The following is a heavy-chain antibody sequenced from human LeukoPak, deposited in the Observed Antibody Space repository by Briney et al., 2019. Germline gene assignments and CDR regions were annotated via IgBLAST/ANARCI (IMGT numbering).Heavy chain of an antibody. J-gene: IGHJ4*02. Sequence: GGSLRLSCAASGFTFDDYAMHWVRQAPGKGLEWVSGISWNSGSIDYADSVKGRFTISRDKAKNSLYLQMNSLRAKDTALYYCAKSEAYGSGSADYWGQGTLVTVSS. D-gene: IGHD3-10*01. V-gene: IGHV3-9*01. CDR2: ISWNSGSI. CDR1: GFTFDDYA. CDR3: AKSEAYGSGSADY.